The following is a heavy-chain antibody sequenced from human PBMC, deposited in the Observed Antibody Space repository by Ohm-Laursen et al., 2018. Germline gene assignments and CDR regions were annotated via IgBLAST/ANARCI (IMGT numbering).Heavy chain of an antibody. Sequence: SLRLSCTASGFTFDGYAMHWVRQAPGKGLEWVANINQDGSGKYYVDSVKGRFTISRDNAKNSLNLQMNSLRDEDTAVYYCARVTGTVGLGDFWGQGTRVTVSS. D-gene: IGHD1-7*01. J-gene: IGHJ4*02. CDR1: GFTFDGYA. V-gene: IGHV3-7*01. CDR2: INQDGSGK. CDR3: ARVTGTVGLGDF.